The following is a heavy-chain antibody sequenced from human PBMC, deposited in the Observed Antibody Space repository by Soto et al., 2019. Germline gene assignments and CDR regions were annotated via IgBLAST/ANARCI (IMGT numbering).Heavy chain of an antibody. CDR3: ARDSLAATGVDY. Sequence: ASVKVSCKASGYTFTGYYMHWVRQAPGQGLEWMGWINPNSGGTNYAQKFQGRVTMTRDTSISTAYMELSRLRSDDTAVYYCARDSLAATGVDYWGQGTLVTVSS. CDR2: INPNSGGT. CDR1: GYTFTGYY. J-gene: IGHJ4*02. V-gene: IGHV1-2*02. D-gene: IGHD6-13*01.